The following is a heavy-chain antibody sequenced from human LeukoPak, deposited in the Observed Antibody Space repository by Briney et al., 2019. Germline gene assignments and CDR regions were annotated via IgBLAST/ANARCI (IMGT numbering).Heavy chain of an antibody. Sequence: GGSLRLSCVASGLSFSSYGMHWVRQAPGKGLEWIAFISSSSTTIYYADSVKGRFTISRDNAKNSLYLQMNSLRAEDTAVYYCAELGITMIGGVWGKGTTVTISS. V-gene: IGHV3-48*04. CDR2: ISSSSTTI. CDR3: AELGITMIGGV. CDR1: GLSFSSYG. J-gene: IGHJ6*04. D-gene: IGHD3-10*02.